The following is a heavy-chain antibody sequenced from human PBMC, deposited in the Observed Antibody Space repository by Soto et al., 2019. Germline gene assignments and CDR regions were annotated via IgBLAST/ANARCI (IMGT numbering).Heavy chain of an antibody. CDR1: GGTFSSYA. CDR3: AKDPIRDGYNRGYFDY. CDR2: IIPIFGTA. V-gene: IGHV1-69*13. D-gene: IGHD5-12*01. Sequence: SVKVSCKASGGTFSSYAISWVRQAPGQGLEWMGGIIPIFGTANYAQKFQGRVTITADESTSTAYMELSSLRAEDTAVYYCAKDPIRDGYNRGYFDYWGQGTLVTVSS. J-gene: IGHJ4*02.